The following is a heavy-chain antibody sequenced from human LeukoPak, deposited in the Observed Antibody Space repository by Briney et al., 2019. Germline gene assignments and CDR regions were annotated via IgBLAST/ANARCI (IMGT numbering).Heavy chain of an antibody. CDR1: GGSISGYY. CDR3: ARLRGRSGSYSVDP. CDR2: IYYSGST. D-gene: IGHD3-10*01. J-gene: IGHJ5*02. Sequence: SETLSLTCSVSGGSISGYYWNWIRQPPGKGLEWIGYIYYSGSTNHNPSLKSRVSISGDMSKNQISLKVESVTAADTAVYYCARLRGRSGSYSVDPWGQGTLVTVSS. V-gene: IGHV4-59*01.